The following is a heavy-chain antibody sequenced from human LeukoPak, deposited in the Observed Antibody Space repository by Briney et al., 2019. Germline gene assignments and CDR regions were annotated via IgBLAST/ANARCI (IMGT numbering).Heavy chain of an antibody. CDR3: ASNGGPYSYGTPSFDY. J-gene: IGHJ4*02. CDR1: GYTFTSYY. Sequence: ASVKVSCKASGYTFTSYYMHWVRQAPGQGLEWMGIINPSGGSTSYAQKFQGRVTMTRDTSTSTVYMELSSLRSEDTAVYYCASNGGPYSYGTPSFDYWGQGTLVTVSS. V-gene: IGHV1-46*01. D-gene: IGHD5-18*01. CDR2: INPSGGST.